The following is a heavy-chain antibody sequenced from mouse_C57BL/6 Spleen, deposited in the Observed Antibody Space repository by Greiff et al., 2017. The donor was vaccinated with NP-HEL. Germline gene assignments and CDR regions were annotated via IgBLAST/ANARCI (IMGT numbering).Heavy chain of an antibody. CDR1: GYTFTSYW. CDR2: IDPSDSET. V-gene: IGHV1-52*01. J-gene: IGHJ4*01. CDR3: ARGGTITTVVATYYYAMDY. D-gene: IGHD1-1*01. Sequence: QVQLQQPGAELVRPGSSVKLSCKASGYTFTSYWMHWVKQRPIQGLEWIGNIDPSDSETHYNQKFKDKATLTVDKSSSTAYMQLSSLTSEDSAVYYCARGGTITTVVATYYYAMDYWGQGTSVTVSS.